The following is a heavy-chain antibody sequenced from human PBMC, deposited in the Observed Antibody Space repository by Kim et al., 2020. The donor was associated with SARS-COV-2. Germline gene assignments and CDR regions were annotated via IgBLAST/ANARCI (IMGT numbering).Heavy chain of an antibody. V-gene: IGHV3-74*01. CDR3: TRGGADGGYSAWGY. J-gene: IGHJ4*02. Sequence: GGSLRPSCAASGFTFSGYWMHWVRQAPGKGPVWVSRISPDGTSTTYADSVQGRFTISRDNAKNTLYLQMHSLTAEDTAIYYCTRGGADGGYSAWGYWGQGTLLTVP. CDR1: GFTFSGYW. CDR2: ISPDGTST. D-gene: IGHD2-21*02.